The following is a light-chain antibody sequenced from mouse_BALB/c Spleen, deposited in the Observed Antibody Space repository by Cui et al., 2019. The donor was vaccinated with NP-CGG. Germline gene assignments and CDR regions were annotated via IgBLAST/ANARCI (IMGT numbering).Light chain of an antibody. V-gene: IGLV1*01. CDR3: ALWYSNHWV. J-gene: IGLJ1*01. CDR2: STN. CDR1: TGAVTTSNY. Sequence: QAVVTQESALTASPGESVTLTCRSSTGAVTTSNYASWVRAKPNHLFTGLIGSTNNRPPCVPARFSGSLIGDKAACTITGAQTEDEAINICALWYSNHWVFGGGTKLTVL.